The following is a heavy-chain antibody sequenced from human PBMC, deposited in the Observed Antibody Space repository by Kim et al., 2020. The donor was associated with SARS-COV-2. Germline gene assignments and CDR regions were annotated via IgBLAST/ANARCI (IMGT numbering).Heavy chain of an antibody. J-gene: IGHJ3*02. V-gene: IGHV4-39*01. Sequence: SETLSLTCTVSGGSISSSSYYWGWIRQPPGKGLEWIGSIYYSGSTYYNPSLKSRVTISVDRSKNQFSLKLSSVTAADTAVYYCASRWYCSSTSCHIGGGAFDIWGQGTMVTVSS. D-gene: IGHD2-2*01. CDR3: ASRWYCSSTSCHIGGGAFDI. CDR1: GGSISSSSYY. CDR2: IYYSGST.